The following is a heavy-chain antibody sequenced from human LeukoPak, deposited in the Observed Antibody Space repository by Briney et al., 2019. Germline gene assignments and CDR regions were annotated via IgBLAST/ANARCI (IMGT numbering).Heavy chain of an antibody. Sequence: GASVKVSCKASGYTFTGYYMHWVRQAPGQGLEWMGWINPNSGGTNYAQKFQGRVTMARDTSISTGYMELSRLQSDDTAVYYCARTKSVIIPHDYWGQGTLVTVSS. CDR3: ARTKSVIIPHDY. V-gene: IGHV1-2*02. J-gene: IGHJ4*02. CDR1: GYTFTGYY. D-gene: IGHD3-3*01. CDR2: INPNSGGT.